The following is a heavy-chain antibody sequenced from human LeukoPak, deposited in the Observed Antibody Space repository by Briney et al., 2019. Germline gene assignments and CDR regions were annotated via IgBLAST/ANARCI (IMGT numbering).Heavy chain of an antibody. CDR1: GGSISSHY. J-gene: IGHJ5*02. CDR3: ARDRSCSSTSFDPLGWFDP. Sequence: PSETLSLTCTVSGGSISSHYWSWIRQPPGKGLEWIGYIYYSGSTNYNPSLKSRVNISVDTSKNQFSLKLSSVTAADTAVYYCARDRSCSSTSFDPLGWFDPWGQGTLVTVSS. V-gene: IGHV4-59*11. D-gene: IGHD2-2*01. CDR2: IYYSGST.